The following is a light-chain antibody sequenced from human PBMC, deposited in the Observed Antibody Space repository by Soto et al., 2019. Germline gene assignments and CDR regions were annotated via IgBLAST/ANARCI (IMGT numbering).Light chain of an antibody. V-gene: IGKV1-33*01. CDR3: QQYDNLPYT. CDR2: EAS. J-gene: IGKJ2*01. CDR1: QDIANY. Sequence: DIQMTQSPSSLSASVGDRVTITCQASQDIANYLSWHQHKPGKAPRLLVHEASNLETGVPPRFSGSGSGTDFAFTITSLQPDDIGTYYCQQYDNLPYTFGQWTKLEIK.